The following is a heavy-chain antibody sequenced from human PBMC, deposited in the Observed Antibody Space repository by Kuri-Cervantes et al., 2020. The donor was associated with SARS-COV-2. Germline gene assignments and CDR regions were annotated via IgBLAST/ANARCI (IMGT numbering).Heavy chain of an antibody. D-gene: IGHD6-13*01. Sequence: ASVKVSCKASGYTFTSYGISWVRQAPGQGLEWMGWISAYNGNTNYAQKLQGRVTMTTDTSTSTAYMELRSLRSDDTAVYYCAREEEYSSSWDYWFDPWGQGTLVTVSS. CDR2: ISAYNGNT. V-gene: IGHV1-18*01. CDR1: GYTFTSYG. CDR3: AREEEYSSSWDYWFDP. J-gene: IGHJ5*02.